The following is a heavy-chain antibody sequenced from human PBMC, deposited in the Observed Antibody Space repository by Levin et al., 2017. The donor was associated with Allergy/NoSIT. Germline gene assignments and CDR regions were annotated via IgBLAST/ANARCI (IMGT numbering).Heavy chain of an antibody. CDR1: GFTLSAFG. CDR3: AREGGGGYSP. V-gene: IGHV3-21*01. CDR2: ISASGSFI. J-gene: IGHJ5*02. D-gene: IGHD5-12*01. Sequence: ESLKISCAASGFTLSAFGMRWVRQSPVKGLEWVSSISASGSFIYYADSMKGRFTISRDIAKNSLYLQMNSLRVEDTAVYYCAREGGGGYSPWGQGTLVTVSS.